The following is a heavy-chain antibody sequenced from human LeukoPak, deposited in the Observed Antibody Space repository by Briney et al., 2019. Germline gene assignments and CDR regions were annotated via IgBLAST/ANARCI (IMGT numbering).Heavy chain of an antibody. D-gene: IGHD1-1*01. Sequence: ASVKVSCKASGYTFTSYGISWVRQAPGQGLEWMGWISAYNGNTNYAQKLQGRVTMTTDTSTSTAYMELRSLRSDDTAVYYCARVSGPRALWKGAGAFGIWGQGTMVTVSS. CDR2: ISAYNGNT. CDR3: ARVSGPRALWKGAGAFGI. J-gene: IGHJ3*02. V-gene: IGHV1-18*01. CDR1: GYTFTSYG.